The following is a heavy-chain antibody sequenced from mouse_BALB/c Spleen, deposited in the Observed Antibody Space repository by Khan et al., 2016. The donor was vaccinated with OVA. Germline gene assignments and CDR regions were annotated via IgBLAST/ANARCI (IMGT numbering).Heavy chain of an antibody. CDR1: GYTFTSYV. CDR2: IYPYNDDT. D-gene: IGHD1-1*01. J-gene: IGHJ3*01. CDR3: ATQGSTYTWFAY. V-gene: IGHV1S136*01. Sequence: QLQQSGPELVKPGASVKMSCKASGYTFTSYVIHWVRQKPGQGLEWIGYIYPYNDDTKYNEKFKGKATLTSDKSSSTAYMELSSLTSEDSAVYFCATQGSTYTWFAYWGQGTLVTVSA.